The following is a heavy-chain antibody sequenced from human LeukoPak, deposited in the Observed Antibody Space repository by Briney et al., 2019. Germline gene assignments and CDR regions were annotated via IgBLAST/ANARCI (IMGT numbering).Heavy chain of an antibody. CDR3: ARHLYGDYSSPFDY. D-gene: IGHD4-17*01. Sequence: GESLKISCKGSGSTFANYWIGWVRQLPGKGLEWMGIIYPGDSDTKYSPSFQGQVTMSVDKSINTAYLQWGSLKASDTAMYYCARHLYGDYSSPFDYWGQGTLSPSPQ. CDR1: GSTFANYW. V-gene: IGHV5-51*01. J-gene: IGHJ4*02. CDR2: IYPGDSDT.